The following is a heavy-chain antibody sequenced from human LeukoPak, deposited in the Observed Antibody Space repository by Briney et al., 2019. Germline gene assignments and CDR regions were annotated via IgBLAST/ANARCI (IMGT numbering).Heavy chain of an antibody. J-gene: IGHJ5*01. D-gene: IGHD3-16*01. V-gene: IGHV1-69*05. CDR3: ARVGRGVSGPDS. CDR1: GGTFTSYA. CDR2: IIPIFGTA. Sequence: SVKVSCKASGGTFTSYAISWVRQAPGQGLEWMGGIIPIFGTANYAQKFQGRVTMTRDTSTSTVYMELSSLRSEDTAVYYCARVGRGVSGPDSWGQGTLVTVSS.